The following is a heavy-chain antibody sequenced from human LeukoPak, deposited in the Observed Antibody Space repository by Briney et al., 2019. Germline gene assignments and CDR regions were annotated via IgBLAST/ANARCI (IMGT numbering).Heavy chain of an antibody. CDR3: ARGGVDWTFDY. D-gene: IGHD3-9*01. J-gene: IGHJ4*02. CDR2: IYTSGST. Sequence: RQPAGXXXEWIAHIYTSGSTNYNPSLKSRVTMSVDTSKNQFSQNLSSVTAADTAVYYCARGGVDWTFDYWGQGTLVTVSS. V-gene: IGHV4-4*07.